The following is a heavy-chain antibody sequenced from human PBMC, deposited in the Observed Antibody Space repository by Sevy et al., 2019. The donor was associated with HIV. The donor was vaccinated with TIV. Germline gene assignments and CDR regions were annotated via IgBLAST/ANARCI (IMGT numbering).Heavy chain of an antibody. CDR1: GFIFSDYP. CDR2: ISSPGGTI. J-gene: IGHJ6*03. V-gene: IGHV3-11*04. CDR3: AREGGELAMDV. D-gene: IGHD3-16*01. Sequence: GGSLRLSCTASGFIFSDYPMNWIRQAPGKGLEWVSYISSPGGTIYYADSLKGRFTISRDNTKNSLYLQMNSLKPEDTAIYYCAREGGELAMDVWGKGTTVTVS.